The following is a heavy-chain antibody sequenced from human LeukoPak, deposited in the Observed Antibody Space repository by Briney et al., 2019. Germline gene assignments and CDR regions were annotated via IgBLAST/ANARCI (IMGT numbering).Heavy chain of an antibody. CDR2: IIPILGIA. J-gene: IGHJ4*02. V-gene: IGHV1-69*04. CDR3: AKDNSGYDQEDYFDY. Sequence: SVKVSCKASGGTFSSYAISWVRQAPGQGLEWMGRIIPILGIANYAQKFQGRVTITADKSTSTAYMELSSLRSEDTALYYCAKDNSGYDQEDYFDYWGQGTLVTVSS. D-gene: IGHD5-12*01. CDR1: GGTFSSYA.